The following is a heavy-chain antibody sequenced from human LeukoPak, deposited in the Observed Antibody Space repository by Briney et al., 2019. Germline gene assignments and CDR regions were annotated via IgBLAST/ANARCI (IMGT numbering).Heavy chain of an antibody. D-gene: IGHD6-6*01. Sequence: GGSLRLSCAASGFTFSSYSMNWIRQAPGKGLEWVSSISSSSSYIYYADSVKGRFTISRDNAKNSLYLQMNSLRAEDTAVYYCARDLGIAARPDYWGPGTLVTVSS. CDR1: GFTFSSYS. CDR2: ISSSSSYI. V-gene: IGHV3-21*01. J-gene: IGHJ4*02. CDR3: ARDLGIAARPDY.